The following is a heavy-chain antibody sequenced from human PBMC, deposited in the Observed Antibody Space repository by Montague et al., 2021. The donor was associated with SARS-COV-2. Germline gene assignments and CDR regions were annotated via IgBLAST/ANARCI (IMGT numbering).Heavy chain of an antibody. CDR2: IYDSGST. J-gene: IGHJ4*02. CDR1: GSSVSSYY. D-gene: IGHD4-17*01. CDR3: ARENTVTTFGGPYYIDS. Sequence: SETLSLTCIVSGSSVSSYYWSWIRQPPGKGMEWIGYIYDSGSTNYNPSLKSQVTISIDTSKNQFSLKLSSVTAADTAVYYCARENTVTTFGGPYYIDSWGQGTLVTISA. V-gene: IGHV4-59*02.